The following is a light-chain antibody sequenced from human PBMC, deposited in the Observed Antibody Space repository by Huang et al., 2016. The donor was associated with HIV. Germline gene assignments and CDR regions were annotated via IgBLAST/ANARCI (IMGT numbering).Light chain of an antibody. J-gene: IGKJ5*01. V-gene: IGKV2-28*01. CDR1: HSLLFSQGYSY. Sequence: DIVMTQSPLSLPVTPGEPASISCRSSHSLLFSQGYSYLDWYQQKPGQSPRLLIYMGSYRASGVPDRFSGSGSGTDFTLKISRVEAEDVGVYYRMQGLQTPITFGQGTRLEIK. CDR3: MQGLQTPIT. CDR2: MGS.